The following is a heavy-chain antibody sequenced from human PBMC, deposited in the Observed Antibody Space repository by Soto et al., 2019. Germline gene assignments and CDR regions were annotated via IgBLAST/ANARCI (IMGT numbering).Heavy chain of an antibody. CDR3: ARVLSTIFGVVIEGPAFDY. Sequence: QVQLVQSGAEVKKPGASVKVSCKASGYTFTSYAMHWVRQAPGQRLEWMGWINAGNGNTKYSQKFQGRVTITRDTSESTAYMELSSLRSEDTAVYYCARVLSTIFGVVIEGPAFDYWGQGTLVTVSS. J-gene: IGHJ4*02. CDR1: GYTFTSYA. D-gene: IGHD3-3*01. V-gene: IGHV1-3*01. CDR2: INAGNGNT.